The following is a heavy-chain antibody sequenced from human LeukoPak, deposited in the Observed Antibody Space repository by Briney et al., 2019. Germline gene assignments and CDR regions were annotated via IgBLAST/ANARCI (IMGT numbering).Heavy chain of an antibody. J-gene: IGHJ6*02. CDR3: ARVSGDEAYCGGDCLLGGMDV. Sequence: GGSLRLSCAASGFTFSSYSMNWVRQAPGKGLEWVSSISSTSGYIYYADSVKGRFTISRDNAKNSLWLQMNSLRADDTSVYYCARVSGDEAYCGGDCLLGGMDVWGQGTTVTVS. CDR2: ISSTSGYI. D-gene: IGHD2-21*02. V-gene: IGHV3-21*01. CDR1: GFTFSSYS.